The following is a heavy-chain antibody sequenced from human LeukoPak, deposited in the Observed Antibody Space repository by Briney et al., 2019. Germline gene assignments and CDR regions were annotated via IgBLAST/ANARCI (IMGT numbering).Heavy chain of an antibody. Sequence: PSETLSLTCAVYGGSFSGYYWSWIRQPPGKGLEWIGEINHSGSTNYNPSLKSRVTISVDTSKNQFSLKLSSVTAADTAVYYCAGAQRYCSSTSCRYFDYWGQGTLVTVSS. CDR3: AGAQRYCSSTSCRYFDY. V-gene: IGHV4-34*01. J-gene: IGHJ4*02. D-gene: IGHD2-2*01. CDR1: GGSFSGYY. CDR2: INHSGST.